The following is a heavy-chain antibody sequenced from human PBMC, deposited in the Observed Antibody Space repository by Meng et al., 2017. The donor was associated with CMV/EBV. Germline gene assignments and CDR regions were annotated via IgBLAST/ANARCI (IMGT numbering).Heavy chain of an antibody. J-gene: IGHJ4*02. CDR3: ARVLSGAIDY. V-gene: IGHV3-20*04. D-gene: IGHD7-27*01. Sequence: LSCAASGFTFDDYGMTWVRQAPGKGLEWVSGINGNGGSTDYADSVKGRFTISRDNAKNSLYLQMNSLRAEDTALYYCARVLSGAIDYWGQGTLVTVSS. CDR2: INGNGGST. CDR1: GFTFDDYG.